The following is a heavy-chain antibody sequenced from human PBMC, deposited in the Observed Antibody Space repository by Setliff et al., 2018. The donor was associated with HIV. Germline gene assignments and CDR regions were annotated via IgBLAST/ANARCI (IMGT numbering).Heavy chain of an antibody. V-gene: IGHV3-23*01. CDR1: GFTFTNYA. CDR3: AKCGGTCWHNFFGP. D-gene: IGHD2-15*01. CDR2: ILANGLTT. Sequence: ETLSLSCAASGFTFTNYAMAWVRQAPGKGLEWVSTILANGLTTENADSVKGRFTISRDNSKKMLYLQMNSLRAEDTAVYYCAKCGGTCWHNFFGPWGQGTLVTVSS. J-gene: IGHJ5*02.